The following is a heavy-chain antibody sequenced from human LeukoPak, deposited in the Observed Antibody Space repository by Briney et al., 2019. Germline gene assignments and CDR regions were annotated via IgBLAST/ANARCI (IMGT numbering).Heavy chain of an antibody. CDR3: AREGSGSLYGMDV. CDR2: INHSGST. CDR1: GGSFSGYY. D-gene: IGHD3-22*01. Sequence: SETLSLTCAVYGGSFSGYYWSWIRQPPGRGLEWIGEINHSGSTNYNPSLKSRVTISVDTSKNQFSLKLSSVTAADTAVYYCAREGSGSLYGMDVWGQGTTVTVSS. J-gene: IGHJ6*02. V-gene: IGHV4-34*01.